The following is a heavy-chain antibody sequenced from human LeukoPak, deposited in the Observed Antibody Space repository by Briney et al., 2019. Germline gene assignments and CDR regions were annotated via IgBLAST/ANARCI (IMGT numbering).Heavy chain of an antibody. D-gene: IGHD3-9*01. CDR1: GGSISSYY. Sequence: SETLSLICTLSGGSISSYYWIWIRQPAGKGLEWIGRLYTSGSTNYNPSLKSRVTMSVDTSKNQFSLKLSSVTAADTALYYCTRDKGVDWYAFDIWGQGTVVTVSS. V-gene: IGHV4-4*07. CDR3: TRDKGVDWYAFDI. CDR2: LYTSGST. J-gene: IGHJ3*02.